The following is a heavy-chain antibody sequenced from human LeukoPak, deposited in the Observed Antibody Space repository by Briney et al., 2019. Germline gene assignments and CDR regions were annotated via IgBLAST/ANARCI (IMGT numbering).Heavy chain of an antibody. Sequence: GGSLRLSCAASGFTFSSCWMHWVRHAPGKGLVWVSRINSDGSRTSYADSVKGRFTISRDNAKNTLYMHVNSLRVEDTAVYYCARDRVSQRGNWFDPWGQGTLVTVSS. CDR1: GFTFSSCW. V-gene: IGHV3-74*01. CDR3: ARDRVSQRGNWFDP. J-gene: IGHJ5*02. CDR2: INSDGSRT. D-gene: IGHD5/OR15-5a*01.